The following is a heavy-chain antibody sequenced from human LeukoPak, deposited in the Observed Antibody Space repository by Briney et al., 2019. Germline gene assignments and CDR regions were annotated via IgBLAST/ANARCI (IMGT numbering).Heavy chain of an antibody. V-gene: IGHV1-69*05. D-gene: IGHD6-6*01. J-gene: IGHJ6*03. CDR3: ARGRIAARRETYYYMDV. Sequence: GASVKVSCKASGGTFSSYAISWVRQAPGQGLEWMGGIIPIFGTANYAQKFQGRVTITTDESTSTAYMELSSLRSEDTAVYYCARGRIAARRETYYYMDVWGKGTTVTVSS. CDR1: GGTFSSYA. CDR2: IIPIFGTA.